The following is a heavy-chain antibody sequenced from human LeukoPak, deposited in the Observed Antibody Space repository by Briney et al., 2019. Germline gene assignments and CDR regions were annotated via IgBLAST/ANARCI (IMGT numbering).Heavy chain of an antibody. J-gene: IGHJ5*02. V-gene: IGHV4-30-2*01. CDR1: GASISSGTYS. Sequence: SETLSLTCTVSGASISSGTYSWSWIRQPPGEGLEWIGYIYHTGSTYYNPSLKGRVTISVDRSKNQFSLKLTSVTAADTAVYYCARHYGPWGQGTLVTVSS. D-gene: IGHD3-16*01. CDR2: IYHTGST. CDR3: ARHYGP.